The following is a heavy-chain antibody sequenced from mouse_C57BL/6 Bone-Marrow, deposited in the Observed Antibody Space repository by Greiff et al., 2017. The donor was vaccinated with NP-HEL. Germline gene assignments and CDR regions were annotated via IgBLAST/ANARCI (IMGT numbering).Heavy chain of an antibody. CDR3: AREGNGYYWYFDV. CDR1: GYAFTNYL. CDR2: INPGSGGT. D-gene: IGHD2-2*01. J-gene: IGHJ1*03. V-gene: IGHV1-54*01. Sequence: VQLQQSGAELVRPGTSVKVSCKASGYAFTNYLIEWVKQRPGQGLEWIGVINPGSGGTTYNEKFTGKATLTADKSSSTAYMQLSSLTSEDSAVYFCAREGNGYYWYFDVWGTGTTVTVSS.